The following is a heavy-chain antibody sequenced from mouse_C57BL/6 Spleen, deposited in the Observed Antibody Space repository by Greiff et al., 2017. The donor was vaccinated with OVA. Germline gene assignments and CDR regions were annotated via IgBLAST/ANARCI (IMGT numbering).Heavy chain of an antibody. V-gene: IGHV1-18*01. CDR3: ARLGYQYYYAMDY. D-gene: IGHD2-2*01. J-gene: IGHJ4*01. CDR1: GYTFTDYN. Sequence: VQLQQSGPELVKPGASVKIPCKASGYTFTDYNMDWVKQSHGKSLEWIGDINPNNGGTIYNQKFKGKATLTVDKSSGTAYMELRSLTSEDTAVYYCARLGYQYYYAMDYWGQGTSVTVSS. CDR2: INPNNGGT.